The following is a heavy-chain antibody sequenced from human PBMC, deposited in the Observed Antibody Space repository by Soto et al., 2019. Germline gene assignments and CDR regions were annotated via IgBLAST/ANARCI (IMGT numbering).Heavy chain of an antibody. V-gene: IGHV3-11*01. CDR1: GFIFSDYY. CDR3: ARVGYCSGGSCQWRPFDL. Sequence: GGSLRLSCTASGFIFSDYYMSWIRQAPGKGVEWVSCTSSSGGNIYYGDSVKGRFTISRDNAKNSLYLQMNSLRVEDTAVYYCARVGYCSGGSCQWRPFDLWGQGTMVTVSS. D-gene: IGHD2-15*01. CDR2: TSSSGGNI. J-gene: IGHJ3*01.